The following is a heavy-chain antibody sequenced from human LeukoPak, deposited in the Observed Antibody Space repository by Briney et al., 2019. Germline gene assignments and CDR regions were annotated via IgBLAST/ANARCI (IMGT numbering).Heavy chain of an antibody. J-gene: IGHJ4*02. V-gene: IGHV4-39*01. CDR3: ARLLAFDYGDYESYFDY. D-gene: IGHD4-17*01. CDR2: IYYSGST. CDR1: GGSISSSSYS. Sequence: PSETLSLTCTVSGGSISSSSYSWGWIRQPPGKGLEWIGSIYYSGSTYYNPSLKSRVTISVDTSKNQFSLKLSSVTAADTAVYYCARLLAFDYGDYESYFDYWGQGTLVTVSS.